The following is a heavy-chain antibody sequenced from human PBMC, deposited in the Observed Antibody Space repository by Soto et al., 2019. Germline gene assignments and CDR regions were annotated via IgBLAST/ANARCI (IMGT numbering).Heavy chain of an antibody. V-gene: IGHV1-69*01. CDR3: ARGGLGGYCSSTSCEHFDY. CDR2: IIPIFGTA. J-gene: IGHJ4*02. CDR1: GGTFSSYA. Sequence: QVQLVQSGAEVKKPGSSVKVSCKASGGTFSSYAISWVRQAPGQGLEWMGGIIPIFGTANYAQKFQGRVTITADESTSTAYMELSSLRSEDTAVYYCARGGLGGYCSSTSCEHFDYWGPGTLVTVSS. D-gene: IGHD2-2*01.